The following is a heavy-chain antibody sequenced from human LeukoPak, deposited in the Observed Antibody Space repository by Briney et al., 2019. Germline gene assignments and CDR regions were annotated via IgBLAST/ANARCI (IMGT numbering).Heavy chain of an antibody. V-gene: IGHV4-34*01. D-gene: IGHD4-17*01. Sequence: PSETLSLTCAVSGVSFDDYYWAWVRQTPGKGLEWIGEINHSGYTNDSPSLKSRVTPSIDTSRKQFSLNLRSATVADAGTYYCTRMTTGHDYWGQGTLVTVSS. CDR2: INHSGYT. CDR3: TRMTTGHDY. J-gene: IGHJ4*02. CDR1: GVSFDDYY.